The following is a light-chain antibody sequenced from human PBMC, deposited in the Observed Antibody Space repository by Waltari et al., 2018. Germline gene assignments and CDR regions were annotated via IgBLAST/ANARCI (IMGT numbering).Light chain of an antibody. CDR2: RAS. V-gene: IGKV3-15*01. CDR3: QPYNRWPPLT. Sequence: ETVMTQSPATLSMSPGERATLSCRASQGIHDNLAWYQQKPGQSPRLLIYRASTRATGIPARFSGSGSGTDFTLTITSLQSEDSALYYCQPYNRWPPLTFGGGTKVEI. J-gene: IGKJ4*01. CDR1: QGIHDN.